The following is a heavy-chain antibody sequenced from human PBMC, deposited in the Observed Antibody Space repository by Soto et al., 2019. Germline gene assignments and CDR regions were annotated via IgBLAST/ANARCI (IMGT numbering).Heavy chain of an antibody. Sequence: GSSMRLSCAAAGLTFSSYAMHWVRQAPDKWLEWVAVISYDGSNKYYADSVKGRFTISRDNSKNTLYLQMNSLRAEDPAVYYCAREGEEYYYDSSGPFDSWGQGTLVTVS. V-gene: IGHV3-30-3*01. CDR3: AREGEEYYYDSSGPFDS. J-gene: IGHJ4*02. CDR1: GLTFSSYA. CDR2: ISYDGSNK. D-gene: IGHD3-22*01.